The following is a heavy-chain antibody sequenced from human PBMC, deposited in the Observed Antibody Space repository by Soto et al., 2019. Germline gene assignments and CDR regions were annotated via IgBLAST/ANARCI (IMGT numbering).Heavy chain of an antibody. CDR2: ISSSSSTI. CDR3: ARDQLYYNDISGRPLNAFDV. CDR1: GFTFYSYS. V-gene: IGHV3-48*01. J-gene: IGHJ3*01. Sequence: GGSLRLCCAASGFTFYSYSMNWVRQAPGKGLEWVSYISSSSSTIYYADSVKGRFTISRDNAKNSLYLQMSSLRAEDTAVYYCARDQLYYNDISGRPLNAFDVWGQGTMVTVSS. D-gene: IGHD3-22*01.